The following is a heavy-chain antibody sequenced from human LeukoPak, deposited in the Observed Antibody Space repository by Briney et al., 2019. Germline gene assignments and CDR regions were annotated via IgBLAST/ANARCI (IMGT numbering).Heavy chain of an antibody. CDR3: AREPAIMRLTHYYYYFDV. V-gene: IGHV3-53*01. CDR1: GFSVTRHY. J-gene: IGHJ6*03. CDR2: IYRDGRS. D-gene: IGHD2-15*01. Sequence: PGGSLRLSCAASGFSVTRHYMHWVRQAPGKGLEWVSFIYRDGRSYPADSVEGRFSISRDDSKNTVFLQMNNLRVEDTAVYYCAREPAIMRLTHYYYYFDVWGKGTSVTVSS.